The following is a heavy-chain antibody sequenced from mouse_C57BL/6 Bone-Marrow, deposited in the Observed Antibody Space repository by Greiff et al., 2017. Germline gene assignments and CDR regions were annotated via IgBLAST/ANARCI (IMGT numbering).Heavy chain of an antibody. J-gene: IGHJ4*01. Sequence: EVHLVESGGGLVKPGGSLKLSCAASGFTFSDYGMHWVRQAPEKGLEWVAYISSGSSTIYYADTVKGRFTISRDNAKNTLFLQMTSLRSEDTAMYYCARPNYYGSSYVDYWGQGTSVTVSS. V-gene: IGHV5-17*01. CDR2: ISSGSSTI. CDR1: GFTFSDYG. CDR3: ARPNYYGSSYVDY. D-gene: IGHD1-1*01.